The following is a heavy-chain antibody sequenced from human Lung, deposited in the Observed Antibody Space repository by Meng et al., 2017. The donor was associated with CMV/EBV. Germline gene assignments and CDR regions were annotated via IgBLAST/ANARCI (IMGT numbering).Heavy chain of an antibody. D-gene: IGHD2-8*01. J-gene: IGHJ4*02. Sequence: SCAASGFTFSSYVMSWLRQAPGKGLEWVSAISGSGGITYYADSVKGRFTISRDNSKNTLYLEINSLRAEDTAEYYCAKDEAVYAISPFDYWGQGTLVTVSS. CDR3: AKDEAVYAISPFDY. CDR2: ISGSGGIT. V-gene: IGHV3-23*01. CDR1: GFTFSSYV.